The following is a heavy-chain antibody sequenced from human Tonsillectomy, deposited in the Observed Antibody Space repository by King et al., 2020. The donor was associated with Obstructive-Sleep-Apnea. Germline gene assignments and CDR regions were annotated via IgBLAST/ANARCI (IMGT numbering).Heavy chain of an antibody. D-gene: IGHD6-19*01. Sequence: VQLVESGAEVKKPGESLKISCKGSGYSFSSYWIGWVRQMSGKGLEWMGVIYPGDSDTRYSPSFQGHVTISADKSTSTAYLQWSSLMASDTAMYYCARAGRAVAGSWGIDSWGRGTLVIVSS. V-gene: IGHV5-51*01. CDR2: IYPGDSDT. J-gene: IGHJ4*02. CDR3: ARAGRAVAGSWGIDS. CDR1: GYSFSSYW.